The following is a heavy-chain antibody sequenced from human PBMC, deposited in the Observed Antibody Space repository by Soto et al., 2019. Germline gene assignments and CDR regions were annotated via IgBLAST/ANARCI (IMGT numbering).Heavy chain of an antibody. CDR1: GGSISSYY. CDR2: IYYSGST. D-gene: IGHD2-8*01. J-gene: IGHJ2*01. V-gene: IGHV4-59*01. Sequence: QVQLQESGPGLVKPSETLSLTCTVSGGSISSYYWSWIRQPPGKGLEWIGYIYYSGSTNYNPSLKSRVTISVDTSKNQFSLKLNSMTAADTAAYYCAREVRWSGYFDLWGRGTLVTVSS. CDR3: AREVRWSGYFDL.